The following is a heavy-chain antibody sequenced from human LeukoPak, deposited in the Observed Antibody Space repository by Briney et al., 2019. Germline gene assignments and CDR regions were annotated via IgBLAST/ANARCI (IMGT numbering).Heavy chain of an antibody. CDR2: IYYSGST. J-gene: IGHJ4*02. D-gene: IGHD6-6*01. V-gene: IGHV4-39*01. Sequence: SETLSLTCTVSGGSISSYYWGWIRQPPGKGLEWIGSIYYSGSTYYNPSLKSRVTISVDTSKNQFSLKLSSVTAADTAVYYCARHAGIAAPPGYWGQGTLVTVSS. CDR3: ARHAGIAAPPGY. CDR1: GGSISSYY.